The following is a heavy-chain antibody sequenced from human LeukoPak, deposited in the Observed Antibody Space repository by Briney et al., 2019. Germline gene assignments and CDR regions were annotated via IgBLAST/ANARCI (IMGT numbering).Heavy chain of an antibody. CDR3: AKDRIAASGLSYYFDY. CDR1: GFTFSGYG. Sequence: PGGSLRLSCAASGFTFSGYGMHWVRQAPGKGLEWVTLISYDGSNKYYVDSMKGRFTISRDNSKNTLYLQMNSLRAEDTAVYYCAKDRIAASGLSYYFDYRGQGTLVTVSS. D-gene: IGHD6-13*01. V-gene: IGHV3-30*18. J-gene: IGHJ4*02. CDR2: ISYDGSNK.